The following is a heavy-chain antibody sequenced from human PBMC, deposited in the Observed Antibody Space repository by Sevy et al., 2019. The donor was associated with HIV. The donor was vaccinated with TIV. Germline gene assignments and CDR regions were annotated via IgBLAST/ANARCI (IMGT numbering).Heavy chain of an antibody. CDR3: ARRDYYGYSDS. Sequence: SETLSLNCTVSGGSISSSNYYWGWIRQPPGKGLEWIGTIYYSGSAYYNSSLKSRVTIFIDTSNNQFSLRLSSVTAADTAVYYCARRDYYGYSDSWGQGTLVTVSS. D-gene: IGHD3-3*01. V-gene: IGHV4-39*01. CDR1: GGSISSSNYY. CDR2: IYYSGSA. J-gene: IGHJ4*02.